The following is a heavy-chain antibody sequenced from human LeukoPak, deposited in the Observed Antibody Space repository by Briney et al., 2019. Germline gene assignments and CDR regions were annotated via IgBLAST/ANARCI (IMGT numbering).Heavy chain of an antibody. CDR3: ARGRRGSSRSQRLYYFDY. D-gene: IGHD6-13*01. J-gene: IGHJ4*02. Sequence: ASVKVSCKASGYTFTSYDINWVRQATGQGLEWMGWMNPNSGNTGYAQKFQGRVTMTRNTSISTAYMELSSLRSEDTAVYYCARGRRGSSRSQRLYYFDYWGQGTLVTVSS. CDR1: GYTFTSYD. CDR2: MNPNSGNT. V-gene: IGHV1-8*01.